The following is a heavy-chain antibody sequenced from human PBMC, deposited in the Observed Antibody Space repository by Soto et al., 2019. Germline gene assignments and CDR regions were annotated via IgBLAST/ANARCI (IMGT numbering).Heavy chain of an antibody. CDR2: INYSGTT. V-gene: IGHV4-31*03. CDR1: GGSFSSDSFI. D-gene: IGHD1-26*01. J-gene: IGHJ6*02. CDR3: ARDHKWDGMDV. Sequence: SETLSLTCSVSGGSFSSDSFIWSWVRQFPGKGLEWIGYINYSGTTYYNPSLRSRITMSVDTSKNQFSLNLSSVTAADTAVYYCARDHKWDGMDVWGQGTTVTVSS.